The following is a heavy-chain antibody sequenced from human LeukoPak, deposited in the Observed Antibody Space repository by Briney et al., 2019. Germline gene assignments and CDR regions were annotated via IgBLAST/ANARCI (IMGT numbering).Heavy chain of an antibody. V-gene: IGHV4-59*01. CDR3: ARGLAARTRKYYYYYMDV. D-gene: IGHD6-13*01. J-gene: IGHJ6*03. Sequence: SETLSLTCTVSGGSISSYYWSWIRQPPGKGLEWIGYIYYSGSTNYNPSLKSRVTISVDTSKNQFSLKLSSVTAADTAVYYCARGLAARTRKYYYYYMDVSSKGTTVTVSS. CDR1: GGSISSYY. CDR2: IYYSGST.